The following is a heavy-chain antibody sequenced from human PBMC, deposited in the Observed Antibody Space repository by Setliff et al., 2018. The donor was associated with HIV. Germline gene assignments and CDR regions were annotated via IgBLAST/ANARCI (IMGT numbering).Heavy chain of an antibody. J-gene: IGHJ3*02. CDR3: ARGIRSYSTSPRGFDI. CDR2: ISSSSSTI. CDR1: GFTFSSYN. V-gene: IGHV3-48*01. Sequence: GSLRLSCAASGFTFSSYNMNWVRQAPGKGLEWVSYISSSSSTIYYADSVKGRFTISRDNAKNSLYLQMNSLRAEDTAVYYCARGIRSYSTSPRGFDIWGQGTLVTVSS. D-gene: IGHD1-26*01.